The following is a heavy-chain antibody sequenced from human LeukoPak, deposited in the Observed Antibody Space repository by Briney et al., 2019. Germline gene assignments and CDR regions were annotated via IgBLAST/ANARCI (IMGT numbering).Heavy chain of an antibody. D-gene: IGHD6-19*01. CDR1: GFTFSSYG. J-gene: IGHJ3*02. V-gene: IGHV3-30*18. CDR2: ISYDGSNK. CDR3: AKVAANHDAFDI. Sequence: GGSLRLSCAASGFTFSSYGMHWVRQAPGKGLEWVAVISYDGSNKYYADSVKGRFTISRDNSKDTLYLQMNSLRAEDTAVYYCAKVAANHDAFDIWGQGTMVTVSS.